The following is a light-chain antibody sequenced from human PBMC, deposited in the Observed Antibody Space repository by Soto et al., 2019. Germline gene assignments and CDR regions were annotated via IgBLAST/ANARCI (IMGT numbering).Light chain of an antibody. Sequence: EIVLPQSPGTLSLSPGERAALSCMASQSVSSLLAWYQQKPGQAPRLLIYRASTRATGISGRFSGSGSGTEFTLTITSLQSEDFAVYYCQQYNEWPITFGQGTRLEI. CDR1: QSVSSL. CDR3: QQYNEWPIT. J-gene: IGKJ5*01. CDR2: RAS. V-gene: IGKV3-15*01.